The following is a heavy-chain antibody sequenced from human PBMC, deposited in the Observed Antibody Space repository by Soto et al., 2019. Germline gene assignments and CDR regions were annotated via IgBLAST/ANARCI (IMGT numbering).Heavy chain of an antibody. J-gene: IGHJ4*02. V-gene: IGHV3-30-3*01. D-gene: IGHD3-16*01. Sequence: QVQLVESGGGVVQPGRSLRLSCAASGFTFSSYAMHWVRQAPGKGLEWVAVISYDGSNKYYADSVKGRFTISRDNSKNTLYLQMNRLRAEDTAVYYCARGYGATFFDYWGQGTLVTVSS. CDR1: GFTFSSYA. CDR3: ARGYGATFFDY. CDR2: ISYDGSNK.